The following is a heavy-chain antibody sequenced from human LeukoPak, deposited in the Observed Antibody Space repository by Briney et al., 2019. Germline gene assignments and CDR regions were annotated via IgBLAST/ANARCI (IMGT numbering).Heavy chain of an antibody. V-gene: IGHV4-4*07. Sequence: SETLSLTCTVSGGSFNSYYWSWIRQPAGKGLEWIGRIYTSGSTNFNTSLKGRVTMSVDTSKKQFSLKLSSVTAADTAVYYCARDFADILTGYYTFAMDVWGQGTTVTVSS. CDR3: ARDFADILTGYYTFAMDV. CDR1: GGSFNSYY. CDR2: IYTSGST. D-gene: IGHD3-9*01. J-gene: IGHJ6*02.